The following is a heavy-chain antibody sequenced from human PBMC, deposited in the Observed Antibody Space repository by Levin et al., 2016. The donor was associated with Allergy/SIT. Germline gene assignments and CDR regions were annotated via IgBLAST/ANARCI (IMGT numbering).Heavy chain of an antibody. CDR3: AKDVAPRLFGENHYYHYGMEV. Sequence: GESLKISCEASGFTFSQSGMSWVRQAPGKGLEWVSTISTYGSYYADAVKGRLTISRDNSKNTLYLQLNSLRVEDTAVYYCAKDVAPRLFGENHYYHYGMEVWGQGTTVTVSS. CDR1: GFTFSQSG. V-gene: IGHV3-23*01. D-gene: IGHD3-10*02. J-gene: IGHJ6*02. CDR2: ISTYGS.